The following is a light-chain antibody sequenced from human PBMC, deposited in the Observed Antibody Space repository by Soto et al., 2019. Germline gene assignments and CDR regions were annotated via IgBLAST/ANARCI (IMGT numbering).Light chain of an antibody. CDR3: TSYTSSTPFYG. J-gene: IGLJ1*01. CDR2: DVS. V-gene: IGLV2-14*03. CDR1: RTDVTDGYDY. Sequence: QSVLTQPASVSGSPGQSIAISCTGVRTDVTDGYDYVSWYQQHPGQIPQLIIYDVSNRPSGVSDRFSGSKSGNTASLTISGLQAEDEAEYYCTSYTSSTPFYGFGTGTKVTVL.